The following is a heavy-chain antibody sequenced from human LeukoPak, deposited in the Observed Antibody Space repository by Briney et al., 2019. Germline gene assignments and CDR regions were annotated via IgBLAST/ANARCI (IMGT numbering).Heavy chain of an antibody. CDR1: GFTFKMYA. J-gene: IGHJ1*01. CDR2: IYSGGST. CDR3: AREGSSSWPEYFQH. Sequence: GGSLRLSCAASGFTFKMYAMTWVRQAPGKGLGWVSVIYSGGSTYYADSVKGRFTISRDNSKNTLYLQMNSLRAEDTAVYYCAREGSSSWPEYFQHWGQGTLVTVSS. D-gene: IGHD6-13*01. V-gene: IGHV3-66*01.